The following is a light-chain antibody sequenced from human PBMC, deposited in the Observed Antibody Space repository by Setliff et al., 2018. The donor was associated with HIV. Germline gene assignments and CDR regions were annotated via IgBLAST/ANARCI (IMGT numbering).Light chain of an antibody. Sequence: QSALTQPASVSGSPEQSITISCTGTSSDVGGYNYVSWYQQHPGKAPKLIIYEVRNRPSGVSNRFSGSKSGNTASLTISGLQAEDEADYYCSTYAITNTLPFGTGTKVTVL. V-gene: IGLV2-14*01. CDR3: STYAITNTLP. J-gene: IGLJ1*01. CDR1: SSDVGGYNY. CDR2: EVR.